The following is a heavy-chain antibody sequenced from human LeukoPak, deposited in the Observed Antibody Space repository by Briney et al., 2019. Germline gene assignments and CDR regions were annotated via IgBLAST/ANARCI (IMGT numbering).Heavy chain of an antibody. D-gene: IGHD6-19*01. J-gene: IGHJ4*02. CDR1: GFTFSSYE. CDR3: ARVTVALDY. V-gene: IGHV3-48*03. CDR2: ISSSGSTI. Sequence: GGSLRLSCSASGFTFSSYEMNWVRQAPGKGLEWVSYISSSGSTIYYADSVKGRFTISRDNAKNSLYLQMNSLRAEDTAVYYCARVTVALDYWGQGTLVTVSS.